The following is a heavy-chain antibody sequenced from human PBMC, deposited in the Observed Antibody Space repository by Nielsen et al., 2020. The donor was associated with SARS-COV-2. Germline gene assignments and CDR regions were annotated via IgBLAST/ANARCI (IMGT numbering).Heavy chain of an antibody. Sequence: ASVKVSCKASGYTFTNNYMHWVRQAPGQGLEWMGLINPTNGGTTYAQKFLGRVTMTRDTSTSTVYMELSSLRSDDTAVYYCARTGSYDSSGYYFDYWGQGTLVTVSS. J-gene: IGHJ4*02. V-gene: IGHV1-46*01. CDR2: INPTNGGT. CDR1: GYTFTNNY. CDR3: ARTGSYDSSGYYFDY. D-gene: IGHD3-22*01.